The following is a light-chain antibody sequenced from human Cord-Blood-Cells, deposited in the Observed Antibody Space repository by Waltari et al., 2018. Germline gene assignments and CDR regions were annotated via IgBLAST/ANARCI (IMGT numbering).Light chain of an antibody. V-gene: IGLV2-14*01. J-gene: IGLJ1*01. CDR1: SSDVGGYNY. Sequence: QSALTHPASVSGSPGQSITISCTGTSSDVGGYNYVSWYQQHPGKAPKLMIYDVSNRPSGVSNRFYGSKSGNTASLTISGLQAEDEADYYCSSYTSSSTYVFGTGTKVTVL. CDR3: SSYTSSSTYV. CDR2: DVS.